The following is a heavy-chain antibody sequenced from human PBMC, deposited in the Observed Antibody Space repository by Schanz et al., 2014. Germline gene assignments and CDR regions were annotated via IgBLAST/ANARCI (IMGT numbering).Heavy chain of an antibody. Sequence: QVQLVQSGAEVKKPGASVKVSCKTSGYTFSSYGITWVRQAPGQGLEWMGWINGYNGHTLYAQKFQGRVTVTSDTSTSTVYMELSGLRSEDTAVYYCAGAFDSSGYCFDYWGQGTLXTVSS. D-gene: IGHD3-22*01. CDR2: INGYNGHT. J-gene: IGHJ4*02. CDR3: AGAFDSSGYCFDY. CDR1: GYTFSSYG. V-gene: IGHV1-18*01.